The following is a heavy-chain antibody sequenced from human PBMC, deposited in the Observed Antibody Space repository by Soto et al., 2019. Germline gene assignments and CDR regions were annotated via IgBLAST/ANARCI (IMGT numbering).Heavy chain of an antibody. D-gene: IGHD3-10*01. CDR3: AGDYASGSYRFDY. CDR2: IYYSGST. V-gene: IGHV4-59*01. Sequence: PSETLSLTCSVSGDSFSSYSWSWIRQPPGRGLEWIGYIYYSGSTTYNPSLKSRLTMSIDTSKNQFSLRLTSVTAADTAIYYCAGDYASGSYRFDYWGQGTLVTVS. J-gene: IGHJ4*02. CDR1: GDSFSSYS.